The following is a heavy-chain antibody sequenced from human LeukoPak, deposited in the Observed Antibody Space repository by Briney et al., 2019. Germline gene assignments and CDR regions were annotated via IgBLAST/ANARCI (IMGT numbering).Heavy chain of an antibody. V-gene: IGHV5-51*01. Sequence: GESLKISCKGSGDSFTNNWIAWVRQMPGKGLEWMGIIYPGDSDTRYSPSFQGQVTISADKSISTAYLQWGSLKASDTAMYYCAGRSGGDSSRKFDYWGQGSLVTVSS. D-gene: IGHD2-21*02. J-gene: IGHJ4*02. CDR2: IYPGDSDT. CDR3: AGRSGGDSSRKFDY. CDR1: GDSFTNNW.